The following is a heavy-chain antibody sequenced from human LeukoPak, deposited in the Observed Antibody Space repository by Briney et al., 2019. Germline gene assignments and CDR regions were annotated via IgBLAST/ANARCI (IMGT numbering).Heavy chain of an antibody. D-gene: IGHD2-2*01. CDR3: ARVLEGYCSSTSCQGWFDP. Sequence: GGSLRLSCAASGFTFSSYWISWVRQAPGKGLEWVANIKQDGSEKYYVDSVKGRFTISRDNAKNSLYLQMNSLRAEGTAVYYCARVLEGYCSSTSCQGWFDPWGQGTLVTVSS. CDR1: GFTFSSYW. J-gene: IGHJ5*02. V-gene: IGHV3-7*01. CDR2: IKQDGSEK.